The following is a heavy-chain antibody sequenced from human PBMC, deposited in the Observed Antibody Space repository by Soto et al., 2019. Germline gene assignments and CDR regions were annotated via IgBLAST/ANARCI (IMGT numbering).Heavy chain of an antibody. CDR3: ASVFTMGISYYYGMDV. D-gene: IGHD2-2*01. Sequence: QVQLVQSGAEVKKPGSSVKVSCKASGGTFSSYAISWVRQAPGQGLEWMGGIIPIFGTANYAQKFQGRVTITADESTSTAYMELSSLRSEETAVYYCASVFTMGISYYYGMDVWGQGTTVTVSS. J-gene: IGHJ6*02. V-gene: IGHV1-69*01. CDR2: IIPIFGTA. CDR1: GGTFSSYA.